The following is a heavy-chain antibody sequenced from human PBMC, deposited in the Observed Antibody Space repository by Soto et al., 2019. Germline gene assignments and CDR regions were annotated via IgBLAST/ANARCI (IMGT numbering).Heavy chain of an antibody. Sequence: LRLSCAASGFTFSNYAMSWVRQAPGKGLEWASAISGSGGNTYYADSVKGRFTISRDNSKNTLYLQVNILRAEDTAVYYCAKDREVSSGWLYYFNFWGQGTLVTVSS. J-gene: IGHJ4*02. D-gene: IGHD6-19*01. CDR2: ISGSGGNT. CDR3: AKDREVSSGWLYYFNF. CDR1: GFTFSNYA. V-gene: IGHV3-23*01.